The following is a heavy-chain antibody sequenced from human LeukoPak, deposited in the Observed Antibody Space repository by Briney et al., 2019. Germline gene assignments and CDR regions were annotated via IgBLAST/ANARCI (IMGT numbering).Heavy chain of an antibody. D-gene: IGHD6-19*01. CDR2: IYYSGST. V-gene: IGHV4-59*01. J-gene: IGHJ4*02. Sequence: SETLSLTCTVSGGSISRYYWSWIRQPPGKGLEWIGYIYYSGSTNYNPSLKSRVTISVDTSKNQFSLKLSSVTAADTAVYYCARGRSSGLMWAIDSWGQGTLVTVSS. CDR3: ARGRSSGLMWAIDS. CDR1: GGSISRYY.